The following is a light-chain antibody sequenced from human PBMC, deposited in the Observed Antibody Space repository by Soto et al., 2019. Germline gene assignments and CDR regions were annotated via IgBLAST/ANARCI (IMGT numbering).Light chain of an antibody. V-gene: IGLV2-18*02. J-gene: IGLJ2*01. CDR3: SSYTSSSTWV. Sequence: QSALTQPPSVSGSPGQSVTISCTGTSSDVGSYNRVSWYQQPPGTAPKLMISEVNNRPSGVPDRFSGSKSGNTASLTISGLQAEDEADYYCSSYTSSSTWVFGGGTKVTVL. CDR2: EVN. CDR1: SSDVGSYNR.